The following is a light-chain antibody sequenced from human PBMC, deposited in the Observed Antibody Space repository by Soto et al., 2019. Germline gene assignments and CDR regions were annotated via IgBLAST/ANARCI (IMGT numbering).Light chain of an antibody. J-gene: IGKJ2*01. Sequence: ESMLTQSPGTLSLSPGERATLSCRASQRVSTRYLAWYQPKPGQAPRLLIYGASLRAAGIPDRFSGSGSGTDFALTISRLETEDFEVYYCNQFGSSPLAFTFGQGTKLEI. CDR2: GAS. CDR1: QRVSTRY. CDR3: NQFGSSPLAFT. V-gene: IGKV3-20*01.